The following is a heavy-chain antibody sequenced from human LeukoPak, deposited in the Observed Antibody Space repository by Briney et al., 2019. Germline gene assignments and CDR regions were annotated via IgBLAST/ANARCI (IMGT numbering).Heavy chain of an antibody. Sequence: KPSETLSLTCAVSGYSISSGYYWGWIRQPPGKGLEWIGSIYHSGSTYYNPSLKSRVTISVDTSKNQFSLNLSSVTAADTAVYYCARVVRGREYSSSSSEIFYYYYMGVWGKGTTVTVSS. CDR1: GYSISSGYY. J-gene: IGHJ6*03. CDR2: IYHSGST. D-gene: IGHD6-6*01. CDR3: ARVVRGREYSSSSSEIFYYYYMGV. V-gene: IGHV4-38-2*01.